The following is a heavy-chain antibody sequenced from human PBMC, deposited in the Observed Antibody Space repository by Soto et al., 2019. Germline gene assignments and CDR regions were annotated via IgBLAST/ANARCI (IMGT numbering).Heavy chain of an antibody. CDR3: ARYLASDTSSPSGRLDL. D-gene: IGHD3-22*01. Sequence: QVQLQESGPGLVKPSQTLSLACSVSGDSINSGAYFWTWIRQHPEKGLEWIGYIYYSGRTYYNPSLKGRLPLSIDKFKNQFSLKLTSVTAADSPVYYCARYLASDTSSPSGRLDLWGQGTLVTVSS. J-gene: IGHJ5*02. CDR1: GDSINSGAYF. CDR2: IYYSGRT. V-gene: IGHV4-31*03.